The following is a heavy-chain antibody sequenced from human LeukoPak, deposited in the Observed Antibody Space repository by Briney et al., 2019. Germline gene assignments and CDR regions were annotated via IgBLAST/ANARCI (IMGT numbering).Heavy chain of an antibody. CDR2: VNGDGSVT. Sequence: PGGSLRLSCAASGFTVSSYWMHWVRQAPGKGLVWVSHVNGDGSVTGYADSVKGRFTISRDNAKNTLFLQMNSLRVEETAVYYCARDAGGTWDYWGQGTLVTVSS. V-gene: IGHV3-74*01. D-gene: IGHD3-16*01. CDR1: GFTVSSYW. J-gene: IGHJ4*02. CDR3: ARDAGGTWDY.